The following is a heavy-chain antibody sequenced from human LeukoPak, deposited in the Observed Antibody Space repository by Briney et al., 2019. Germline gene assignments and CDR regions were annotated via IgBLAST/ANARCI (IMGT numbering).Heavy chain of an antibody. J-gene: IGHJ5*02. Sequence: ASVKVSCKASGYTFTSYDINWVRQATGQGLEWMGWMNPNSGNTGYAQKFQGRVTMTSDTSISTAYLGLSSLTSEDTAVYYCARNPPSSGWLDPWGQGTLVTVSS. CDR2: MNPNSGNT. CDR1: GYTFTSYD. D-gene: IGHD6-19*01. CDR3: ARNPPSSGWLDP. V-gene: IGHV1-8*01.